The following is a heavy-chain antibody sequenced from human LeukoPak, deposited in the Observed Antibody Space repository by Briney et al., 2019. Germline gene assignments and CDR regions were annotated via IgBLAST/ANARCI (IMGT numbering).Heavy chain of an antibody. CDR2: IYYSGST. CDR3: ARKVAAAGKGFDY. CDR1: GGSISSYY. J-gene: IGHJ4*02. D-gene: IGHD6-13*01. V-gene: IGHV4-59*12. Sequence: SETLSLTCTVSGGSISSYYWSWIRQPPGKGLEWIGYIYYSGSTNYNPSLKSRVTISVDRSKNQFSLKLSSVTAADTAVYYCARKVAAAGKGFDYWGQGTLVTVSS.